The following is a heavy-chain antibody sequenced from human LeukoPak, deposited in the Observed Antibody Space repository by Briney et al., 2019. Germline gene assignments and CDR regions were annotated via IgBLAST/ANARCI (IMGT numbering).Heavy chain of an antibody. D-gene: IGHD3-16*01. CDR2: IKQDASER. CDR1: GFTISDYW. CDR3: VRDGGTDWYDP. V-gene: IGHV3-7*01. J-gene: IGHJ5*02. Sequence: GGSLRLSCAASGFTISDYWMTWVRQAPGKGLEWVADIKQDASERTYVDSVKGRFTIPRDNAKNTLFLQINSLRVEDMATYYCVRDGGTDWYDPGGQGTLVSVSS.